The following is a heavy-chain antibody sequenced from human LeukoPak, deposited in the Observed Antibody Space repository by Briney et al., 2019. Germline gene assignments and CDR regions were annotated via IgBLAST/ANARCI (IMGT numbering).Heavy chain of an antibody. Sequence: GASVKVSCKASGGTFSSYAISWVRQAPGQGLEWMGGIIPIFGTANYAQKFQGRVTITADESTSTAYMELSSLRSEDTAVYYCARGVPNQYPLDLWGRGTLVTVSS. CDR3: ARGVPNQYPLDL. J-gene: IGHJ2*01. V-gene: IGHV1-69*13. CDR2: IIPIFGTA. CDR1: GGTFSSYA. D-gene: IGHD1-14*01.